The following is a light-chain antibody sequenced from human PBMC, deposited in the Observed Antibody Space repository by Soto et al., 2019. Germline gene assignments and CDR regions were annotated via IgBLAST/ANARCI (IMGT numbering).Light chain of an antibody. CDR1: SSDVGGYNY. V-gene: IGLV2-14*01. CDR3: TSYTSTRNIYVV. Sequence: QSVLTQPASVSGSPGQSITISCTGTSSDVGGYNYVSWYQQHPGKAPKLMIYEVCNRPSGVSNRFSGSKSGNTASLTISGLQAEDEADYSCTSYTSTRNIYVVFGGGTKLTVL. J-gene: IGLJ2*01. CDR2: EVC.